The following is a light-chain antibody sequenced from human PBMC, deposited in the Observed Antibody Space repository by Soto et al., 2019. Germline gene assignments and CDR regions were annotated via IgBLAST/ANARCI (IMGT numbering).Light chain of an antibody. CDR3: CSYAGSYTWV. V-gene: IGLV2-11*01. J-gene: IGLJ3*02. CDR1: SSDVGVYNY. CDR2: DVS. Sequence: QSALTQPRSVSGSPGQSVTISCTGTSSDVGVYNYVSWYQQHPGKAPKLMIYDVSNRPSGVPDRFSGSKSGNTASLTISGLQAEDEADYYCCSYAGSYTWVFGGGTKITVL.